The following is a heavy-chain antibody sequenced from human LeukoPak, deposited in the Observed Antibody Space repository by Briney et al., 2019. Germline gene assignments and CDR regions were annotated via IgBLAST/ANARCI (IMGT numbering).Heavy chain of an antibody. CDR1: GYSISSGYY. CDR2: VYHSGST. D-gene: IGHD3-3*01. Sequence: PSETLSLICTVSGYSISSGYYWGWVRQPPGKGLEWIGTVYHSGSTYYNPSLRSRVTISVDTSRNQFSLKLTSVTAADTAVYYCARVTFYDFWSGYYHHYWGQGTLVTVSS. J-gene: IGHJ4*02. CDR3: ARVTFYDFWSGYYHHY. V-gene: IGHV4-38-2*02.